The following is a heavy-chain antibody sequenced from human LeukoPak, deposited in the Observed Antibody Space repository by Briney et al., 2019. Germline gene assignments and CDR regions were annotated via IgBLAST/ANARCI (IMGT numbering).Heavy chain of an antibody. J-gene: IGHJ3*02. CDR1: GYTFTSYD. CDR2: MNPNSGNT. Sequence: ASVKVSCKASGYTFTSYDINWVRQATGQGLEWMGWMNPNSGNTGYAQKFQGRVTMTRNTSISTAYMELSSLRSEDTAVYYCARRKRHWLLLRLLSNGAFDIWGQGTMVTVSS. V-gene: IGHV1-8*01. D-gene: IGHD3-22*01. CDR3: ARRKRHWLLLRLLSNGAFDI.